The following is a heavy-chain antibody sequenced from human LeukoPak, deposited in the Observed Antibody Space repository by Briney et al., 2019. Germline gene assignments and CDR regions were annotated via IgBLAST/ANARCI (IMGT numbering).Heavy chain of an antibody. CDR3: ARHHRILMTVLLITADFDY. CDR2: IYYSGST. CDR1: GGPISSSSYY. V-gene: IGHV4-39*01. Sequence: SETLSLTCTVSGGPISSSSYYWGWIRQSPGKGLEWIGSIYYSGSTYYNPSLKSRVTISVDTSKNQFSLKLSSVTAADTAVYYCARHHRILMTVLLITADFDYWGQGTLVTVSS. D-gene: IGHD3-16*01. J-gene: IGHJ4*02.